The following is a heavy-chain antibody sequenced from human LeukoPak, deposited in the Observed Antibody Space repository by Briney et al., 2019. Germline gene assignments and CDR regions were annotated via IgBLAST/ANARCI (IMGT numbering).Heavy chain of an antibody. J-gene: IGHJ3*02. V-gene: IGHV5-51*01. D-gene: IGHD3-3*01. CDR3: ARHLAYDFWSGYDFDI. CDR2: VYPGDSDT. CDR1: GYSFTTDW. Sequence: GESLKISCKGSGYSFTTDWIAWVRQMPGKGLEWMGIVYPGDSDTRYSPSFQGQVTISADKSINTAYLQWSSLKASDTAMYYCARHLAYDFWSGYDFDIWGQGTMVTVSS.